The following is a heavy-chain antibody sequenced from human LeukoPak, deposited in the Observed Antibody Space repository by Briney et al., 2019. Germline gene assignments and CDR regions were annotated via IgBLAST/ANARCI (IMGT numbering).Heavy chain of an antibody. D-gene: IGHD2-2*01. CDR1: DGSMSTYY. Sequence: KTSETLSLTCIVSDGSMSTYYWSWIRQPPGKGLEWIGYIFDYSGTTTYNPSLKSRVTISIDTSKSHLSLTLSSVTAADSAVYYCARGYCSTTSCYTGAFDIWGQGTMVTVSS. V-gene: IGHV4-59*01. CDR3: ARGYCSTTSCYTGAFDI. CDR2: IFDYSGTT. J-gene: IGHJ3*02.